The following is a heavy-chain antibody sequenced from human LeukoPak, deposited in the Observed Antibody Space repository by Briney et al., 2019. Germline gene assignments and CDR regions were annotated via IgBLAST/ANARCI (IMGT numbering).Heavy chain of an antibody. Sequence: GGSLRLSCAASGLSVSSNYMSWVRQAPGKGLEWVSVIYSGGSRYYADSVKGRFTISRDNAKNSLYLQMNSLRDEDTAVYYCARDILTKQAYSGYDNWGQGTLVTVSS. CDR1: GLSVSSNY. V-gene: IGHV3-53*01. CDR2: IYSGGSR. CDR3: ARDILTKQAYSGYDN. D-gene: IGHD5-12*01. J-gene: IGHJ4*02.